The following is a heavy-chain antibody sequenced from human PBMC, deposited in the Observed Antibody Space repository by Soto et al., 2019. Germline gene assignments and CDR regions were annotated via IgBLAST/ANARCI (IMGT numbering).Heavy chain of an antibody. J-gene: IGHJ4*02. CDR2: ISSSSSYI. V-gene: IGHV3-21*01. CDR1: GFTFSSYS. Sequence: GGSLRLSCAASGFTFSSYSMNWVRQAPGKGLEWVSSISSSSSYIYYADSVKGRFTISRDNAKNSLYLQMNSLRAEDTAVYYCARDLYENEWGLLSNWGQGTLVTVSS. D-gene: IGHD2-2*02. CDR3: ARDLYENEWGLLSN.